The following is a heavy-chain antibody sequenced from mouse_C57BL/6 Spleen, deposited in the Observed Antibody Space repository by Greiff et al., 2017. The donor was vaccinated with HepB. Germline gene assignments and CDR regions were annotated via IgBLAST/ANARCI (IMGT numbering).Heavy chain of an antibody. Sequence: QVQLQQSGAELVMPGASVKLSCKASGYTFTSYWMHWVKQRPGQGLEWIGEIDPSDSYTNYNQKFKGKSTLTVDKSSSTAYMQLSSLTSEDSAVYYCARTAPLYYYGSSPLFDYWGQGTTLTVSS. J-gene: IGHJ2*01. CDR2: IDPSDSYT. D-gene: IGHD1-1*01. V-gene: IGHV1-69*01. CDR3: ARTAPLYYYGSSPLFDY. CDR1: GYTFTSYW.